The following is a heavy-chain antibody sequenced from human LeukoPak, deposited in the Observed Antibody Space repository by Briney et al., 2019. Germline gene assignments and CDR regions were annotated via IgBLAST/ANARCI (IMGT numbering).Heavy chain of an antibody. CDR2: IHSSGTT. CDR1: AGSVSNYY. V-gene: IGHV4-59*02. D-gene: IGHD5-24*01. J-gene: IGHJ4*02. Sequence: SETLSLTCTVSAGSVSNYYWSWIRQPPGKGLEWIGYIHSSGTTYYHPSLKSRATIPIDTSKNQFSLKLSSVTAADTAVYYCARSGPRRDGNNLDYWGQGTLVTVSS. CDR3: ARSGPRRDGNNLDY.